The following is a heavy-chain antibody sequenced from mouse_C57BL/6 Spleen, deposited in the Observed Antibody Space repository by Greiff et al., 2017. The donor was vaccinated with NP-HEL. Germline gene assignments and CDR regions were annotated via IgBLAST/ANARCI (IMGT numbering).Heavy chain of an antibody. CDR1: GYTFTSYW. J-gene: IGHJ3*01. CDR3: ARGEDDSLAY. Sequence: VQLQQPGAELVKPGASVKLSCKASGYTFTSYWMQWVKQRPGQGLEWIGEIDPSDSYTNYNQKFKGKSTLTVDTSSSTAYMQLSSLTSEDSAVYYCARGEDDSLAYWGQGTLVTVSA. V-gene: IGHV1-50*01. CDR2: IDPSDSYT. D-gene: IGHD2-4*01.